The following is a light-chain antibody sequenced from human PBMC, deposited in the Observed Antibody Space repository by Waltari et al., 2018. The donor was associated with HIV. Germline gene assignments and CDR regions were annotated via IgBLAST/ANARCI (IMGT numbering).Light chain of an antibody. V-gene: IGLV2-14*01. CDR2: EVY. CDR1: TAAVGGYYY. J-gene: IGLJ2*01. Sequence: QSALIQPASVSGSPGQSITMSCTGTTAAVGGYYYVSWYQHHPGEAPKVLIFEVYNLPSGVSYRFSGAKSGNTASLTISGLQADDEADYYCSSYRSYNTVVFGGGTKLTVL. CDR3: SSYRSYNTVV.